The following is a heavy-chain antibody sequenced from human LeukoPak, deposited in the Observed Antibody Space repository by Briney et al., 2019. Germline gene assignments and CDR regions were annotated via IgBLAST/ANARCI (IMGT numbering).Heavy chain of an antibody. V-gene: IGHV4-34*01. CDR3: ARGGGMAYGSALSS. Sequence: SETLSLTCAVYGGSFSGYYWSWIRQPPGRGLGWIGEINHSGSTNYNPSLKSRVTISVDTSKNQFSLKLSSVTAADTAVYYCARGGGMAYGSALSSWGQGTLVTVSS. J-gene: IGHJ4*02. CDR1: GGSFSGYY. CDR2: INHSGST. D-gene: IGHD3-10*01.